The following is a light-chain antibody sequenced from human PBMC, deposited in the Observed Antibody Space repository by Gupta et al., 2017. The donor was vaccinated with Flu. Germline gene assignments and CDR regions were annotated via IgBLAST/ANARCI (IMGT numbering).Light chain of an antibody. CDR2: WAS. CDR1: RSILYASNNKNY. J-gene: IGKJ1*01. CDR3: QQDDSSPWT. V-gene: IGKV4-1*01. Sequence: DIVMTQSPDSLAVSLGKRATINCKSSRSILYASNNKNYLAWYQQKPGQAPNLLIYWASSREYGVPDRFSGSGSGTDFSLTISSLQAEDVAVYYCQQDDSSPWTFGQGTKVEI.